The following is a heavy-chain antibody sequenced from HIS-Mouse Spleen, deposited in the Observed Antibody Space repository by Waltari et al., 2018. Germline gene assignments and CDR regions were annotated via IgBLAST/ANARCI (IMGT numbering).Heavy chain of an antibody. CDR3: AREIPYSSSWYDWYFDL. J-gene: IGHJ2*01. D-gene: IGHD6-13*01. CDR1: GGSISSSSYY. Sequence: QLQLQESGPGLVKPSETLSLTCTVSGGSISSSSYYWGWIRQPPGKGLEWTGSIYYSGSTYYNPSLKSRVTISVDTPKSQFSLKLSSVTAADTAVYYCAREIPYSSSWYDWYFDLWGRGTLVTVSS. V-gene: IGHV4-39*07. CDR2: IYYSGST.